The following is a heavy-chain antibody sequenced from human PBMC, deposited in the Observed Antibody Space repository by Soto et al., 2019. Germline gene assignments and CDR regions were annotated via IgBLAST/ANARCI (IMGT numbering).Heavy chain of an antibody. CDR1: GGSFSGYY. D-gene: IGHD3-22*01. V-gene: IGHV4-34*01. CDR3: ARGTYYYDSSGYYYSAKGYYFDY. CDR2: INHSGST. J-gene: IGHJ4*02. Sequence: SETLSLTCAVYGGSFSGYYWSWIRQPPGKGLEWIGEINHSGSTNYNPSLKSRVTISVDTSKNQFSLKLSSVTAADTAVYYCARGTYYYDSSGYYYSAKGYYFDYWGRGTLVTVSS.